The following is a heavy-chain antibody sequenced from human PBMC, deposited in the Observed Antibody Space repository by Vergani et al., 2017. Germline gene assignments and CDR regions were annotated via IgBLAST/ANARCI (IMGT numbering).Heavy chain of an antibody. CDR1: GFTFSAYP. V-gene: IGHV3-48*01. J-gene: IGHJ6*02. CDR2: ISSSSGTR. Sequence: EVQLVESGGGLVQPGGSLRLSCAASGFTFSAYPMNWVRQAPGKGLEWVSYISSSSGTRYYADSVKGRFTISRDNSKKPLYLQMNSLRAEDTAVYYCAKAAAGTENYYDGMDVWGQGTTVTVSS. D-gene: IGHD6-13*01. CDR3: AKAAAGTENYYDGMDV.